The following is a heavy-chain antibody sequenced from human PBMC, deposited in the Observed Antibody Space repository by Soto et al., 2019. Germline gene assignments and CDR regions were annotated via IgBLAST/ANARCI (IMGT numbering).Heavy chain of an antibody. CDR1: GGTFSSYA. CDR2: IIPIFGTA. Sequence: QVQLVQSGAEVKKPGSSVKVSCKASGGTFSSYAISWVRQAPGQGLEWMGGIIPIFGTANYAQKFQGRVTINAHENKSKYHMELSSLRPEDTAVYYCATVVFYNWNDGYYFDYWGQGTLVTVSS. CDR3: ATVVFYNWNDGYYFDY. V-gene: IGHV1-69*01. J-gene: IGHJ4*02. D-gene: IGHD1-20*01.